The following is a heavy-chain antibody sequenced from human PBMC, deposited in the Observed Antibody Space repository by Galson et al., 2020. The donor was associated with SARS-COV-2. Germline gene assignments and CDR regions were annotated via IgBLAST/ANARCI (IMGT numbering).Heavy chain of an antibody. CDR2: ISYDGSNK. Sequence: QAGGSLRLSCAASGFTFSSYAMHWVRPAPGKGLEWVAVISYDGSNKYYADSVKGRFTISRDNSKNTLYLQMNSLRAEDTAVYYCARELSYYGMDVWGQGTTVTVSS. CDR3: ARELSYYGMDV. CDR1: GFTFSSYA. J-gene: IGHJ6*02. D-gene: IGHD2-8*01. V-gene: IGHV3-30*04.